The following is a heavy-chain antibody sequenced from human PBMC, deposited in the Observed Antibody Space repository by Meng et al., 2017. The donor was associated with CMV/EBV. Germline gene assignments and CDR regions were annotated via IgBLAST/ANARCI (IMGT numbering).Heavy chain of an antibody. J-gene: IGHJ5*02. CDR2: IYWDDDK. CDR1: GFSLSTSGVG. Sequence: QIPLKESGPTLVKPTTTLTLTCTFSGFSLSTSGVGVGWIRQPPGKALEWLALIYWDDDKRYSPSLKSRLTITKDTSKNQVVLTMTNMDPVDTATYYCAHKGRRMAAAGINWFDPWGQGTLVTVSS. CDR3: AHKGRRMAAAGINWFDP. D-gene: IGHD6-13*01. V-gene: IGHV2-5*02.